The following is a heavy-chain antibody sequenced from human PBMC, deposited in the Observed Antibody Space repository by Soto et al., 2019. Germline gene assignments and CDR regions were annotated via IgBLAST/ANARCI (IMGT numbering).Heavy chain of an antibody. CDR3: ANIDIFTP. D-gene: IGHD3-9*01. V-gene: IGHV3-23*01. CDR1: GFNCSSYA. Sequence: WGSLCLSCAASGFNCSSYAMSWVRQAPGKGLEWVSAISGSGGRTYYADSVKGRFTISRDNSKNTLYLQTNSLRAEDTAVYYCANIDIFTPWRQGTLVTVSS. J-gene: IGHJ5*02. CDR2: ISGSGGRT.